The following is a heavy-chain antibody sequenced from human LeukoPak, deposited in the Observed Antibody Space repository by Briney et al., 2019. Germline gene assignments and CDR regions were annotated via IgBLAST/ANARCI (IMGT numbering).Heavy chain of an antibody. CDR3: ARGRYVDIVATIRGYFDY. CDR2: IIPIFGTA. J-gene: IGHJ4*02. D-gene: IGHD5-12*01. V-gene: IGHV1-69*05. Sequence: GASVKVSCKASGGTFSSYAISWVRQAPGQGLEWMGGIIPIFGTANYAQKFQGRVTMTRDTSISTAYMELSRLRSDDTAVYYCARGRYVDIVATIRGYFDYWGQGTLVTVSS. CDR1: GGTFSSYA.